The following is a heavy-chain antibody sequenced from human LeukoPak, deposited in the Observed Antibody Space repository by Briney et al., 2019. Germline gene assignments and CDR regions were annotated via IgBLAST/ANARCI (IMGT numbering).Heavy chain of an antibody. V-gene: IGHV3-11*01. D-gene: IGHD6-19*01. J-gene: IGHJ4*02. CDR1: GFTFSDYY. CDR2: ISSPDNTI. CDR3: VRETVAGTFDF. Sequence: PGGSLRLSCAASGFTFSDYYMSWIRQAPGKGLEWLSDISSPDNTISYTDSLKGRFTISRDNPKNSLYLEMNSLRAEDTAVYYCVRETVAGTFDFWGQGTLVTDSP.